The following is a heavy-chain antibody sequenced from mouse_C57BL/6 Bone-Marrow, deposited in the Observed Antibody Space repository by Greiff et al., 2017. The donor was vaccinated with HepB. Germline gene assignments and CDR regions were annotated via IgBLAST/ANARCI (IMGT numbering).Heavy chain of an antibody. CDR3: TTSYGNYDC. CDR2: IDPENGDT. Sequence: EVQLQQSGAELVRPGASVKLSCTASGFNIKDDYMHWVKQRPEQGLEWIGWIDPENGDTEYASKFQGKATITADTSSNTAYLQLSSLTSEDTAVYYCTTSYGNYDCWGQGTTLTVSS. V-gene: IGHV14-4*01. J-gene: IGHJ2*01. D-gene: IGHD2-1*01. CDR1: GFNIKDDY.